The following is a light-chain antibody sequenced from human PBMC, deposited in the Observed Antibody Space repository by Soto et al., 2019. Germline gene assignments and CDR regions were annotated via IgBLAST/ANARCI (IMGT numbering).Light chain of an antibody. V-gene: IGLV4-69*01. CDR2: LNSDGSH. CDR1: SGHSSYA. CDR3: SSYTSSSTLV. Sequence: QAVVTQSPSASASLGASVKLTCTLSSGHSSYAIAWHQQQPEKGPRYLMKLNSDGSHSKGDGIPDRFSGSSSGAERYLTISSLQSEDEADYYCSSYTSSSTLVFGGGTKVTVL. J-gene: IGLJ3*02.